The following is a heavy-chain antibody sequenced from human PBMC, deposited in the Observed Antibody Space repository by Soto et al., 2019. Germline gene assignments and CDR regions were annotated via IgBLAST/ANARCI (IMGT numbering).Heavy chain of an antibody. D-gene: IGHD2-15*01. CDR1: GGSISSSSYY. J-gene: IGHJ5*02. CDR2: IYYSGST. CDR3: ARLWGDVVVAANQGWFDP. Sequence: PSETLSLTCTVSGGSISSSSYYWGWIRQPPGKGLEWIGSIYYSGSTYYNPSLKSRVTISVDTSKNQFSLKLSSVTAADTAVYYCARLWGDVVVAANQGWFDPWGQGTPVTVSS. V-gene: IGHV4-39*01.